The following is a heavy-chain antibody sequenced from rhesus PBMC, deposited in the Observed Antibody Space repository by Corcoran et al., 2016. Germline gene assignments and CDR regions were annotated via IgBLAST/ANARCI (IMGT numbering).Heavy chain of an antibody. CDR2: IRIKVNRYTT. D-gene: IGHD2-39*02. CDR3: ANHNGGPGDS. V-gene: IGHV3-20*01. Sequence: EVQLVESGGGLVQPGGSLRLSCAASGFIFSNSYMHWVRQAQGKGLEWVALIRIKVNRYTTEYSAAVKGRFTISRDDSKNSLYLQMTSLQTEDTGVYYCANHNGGPGDSWGQGVVVTVSS. J-gene: IGHJ6*01. CDR1: GFIFSNSY.